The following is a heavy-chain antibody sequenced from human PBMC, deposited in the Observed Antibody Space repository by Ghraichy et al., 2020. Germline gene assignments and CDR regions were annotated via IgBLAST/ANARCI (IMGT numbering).Heavy chain of an antibody. CDR1: GGSIISNY. V-gene: IGHV4-4*07. J-gene: IGHJ3*02. CDR2: ISPTGST. Sequence: SQTLSLTCTVSGGSIISNYCTWIRQPAEKGLEWIGRISPTGSTNYNSSLKSRVTMSVDTSKNQFSLKLNSVTAADTAIYYCARDGRRNAYDIWGQGTMVTVSS. CDR3: ARDGRRNAYDI.